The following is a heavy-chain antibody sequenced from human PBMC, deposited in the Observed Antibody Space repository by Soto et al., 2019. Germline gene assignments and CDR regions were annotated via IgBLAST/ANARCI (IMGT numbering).Heavy chain of an antibody. CDR3: ATSYGSGYRAFDY. J-gene: IGHJ4*02. Sequence: QVQLVQSGAELKKPGSSVKVSCKASGDTFSFYTINWVRQAPGLGLEWMGRVNPILSMSNYAQKFQGRVTLPTDXXTSTAYMDLRSLRSEDTPFYYCATSYGSGYRAFDYWGQGALVTVSS. CDR1: GDTFSFYT. D-gene: IGHD3-10*01. CDR2: VNPILSMS. V-gene: IGHV1-69*02.